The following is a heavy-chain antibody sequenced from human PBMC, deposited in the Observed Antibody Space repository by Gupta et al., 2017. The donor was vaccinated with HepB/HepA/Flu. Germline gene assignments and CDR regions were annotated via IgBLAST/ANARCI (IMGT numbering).Heavy chain of an antibody. V-gene: IGHV4-34*01. Sequence: QVQLQQWGAGLLKPSETLSLTCAVYGGSFSGYYWSWIRQPPGQGLEWIGEINHSGSTNYNPSLKSRVTISVDTSKNQFSLKLSSVTAADTAVYYCARSERITIFGVVFSLYGMDVWGQGTTVTVSS. CDR1: GGSFSGYY. CDR2: INHSGST. J-gene: IGHJ6*02. D-gene: IGHD3-3*01. CDR3: ARSERITIFGVVFSLYGMDV.